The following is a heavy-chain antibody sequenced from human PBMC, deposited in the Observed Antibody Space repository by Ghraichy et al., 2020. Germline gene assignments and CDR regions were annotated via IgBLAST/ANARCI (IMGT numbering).Heavy chain of an antibody. CDR1: GGSISSSSYY. D-gene: IGHD4-17*01. CDR2: IYYSGST. V-gene: IGHV4-39*01. CDR3: AALTTVKTLWGAFDI. Sequence: SQTLSLTCTVSGGSISSSSYYWGWIRQPPGKGLEWIGSIYYSGSTYYNPSLKSRVTISVDTSKNQFSLKLSSVTAADTAVYYCAALTTVKTLWGAFDIWGQGKMVTVSS. J-gene: IGHJ3*02.